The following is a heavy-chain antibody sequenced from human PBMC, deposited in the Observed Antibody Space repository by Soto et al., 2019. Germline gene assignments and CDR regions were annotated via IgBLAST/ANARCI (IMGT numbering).Heavy chain of an antibody. V-gene: IGHV4-34*01. CDR2: MSHSGGT. CDR1: GGFVSSGSYY. J-gene: IGHJ3*02. D-gene: IGHD1-1*01. Sequence: QVQLQQWGAGLLKPSETLSLTCAVYGGFVSSGSYYWSWIRQPPGKGLEWIGEMSHSGGTHFNPSVKRRVTISVDTSKNQFSLKMGSVTAADTALYYCARVERGTATTVVDAFDIWGPGTMVTVSS. CDR3: ARVERGTATTVVDAFDI.